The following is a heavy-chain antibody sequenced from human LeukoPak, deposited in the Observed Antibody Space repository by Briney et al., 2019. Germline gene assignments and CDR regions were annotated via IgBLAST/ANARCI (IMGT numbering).Heavy chain of an antibody. CDR2: INPNSGGT. J-gene: IGHJ6*02. CDR1: GYTFTGYY. CDR3: ARLLLSHQLLTYYYYYYGMDV. V-gene: IGHV1-2*02. Sequence: ASVKVSCKASGYTFTGYYMHWVRQAPGQGLEWMGWINPNSGGTNYAQKFQGRVTMTRDTSISTAYMELSRLRSDDTAVYYCARLLLSHQLLTYYYYYYGMDVWGQGTTVTVSS. D-gene: IGHD2-2*01.